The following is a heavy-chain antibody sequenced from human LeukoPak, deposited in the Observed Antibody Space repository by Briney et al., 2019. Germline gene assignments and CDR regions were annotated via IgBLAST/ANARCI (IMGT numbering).Heavy chain of an antibody. Sequence: SETLSLTCTVSGGSISSYYWSWIRQPPGKGLEYIGYIYYSGSTNYNPSLKSRVTISVDTSKNQFSLKLSSVTAADTAVYYCARTEESGYSYGYFGYYYYMDIWGKGTTVTISS. D-gene: IGHD5-18*01. CDR1: GGSISSYY. CDR3: ARTEESGYSYGYFGYYYYMDI. V-gene: IGHV4-59*01. J-gene: IGHJ6*03. CDR2: IYYSGST.